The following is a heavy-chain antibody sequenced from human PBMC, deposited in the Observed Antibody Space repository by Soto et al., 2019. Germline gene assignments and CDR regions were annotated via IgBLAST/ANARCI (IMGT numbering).Heavy chain of an antibody. CDR2: IYTSGST. J-gene: IGHJ5*02. D-gene: IGHD3-16*01. Sequence: SETLSLTCTVSGGSISSYYWSWIRQPAGKGLEWIGRIYTSGSTNYNPSLKSRVTMSVDTSKNQFSLKLSSVTAADTAVYYCARSISRLGELLSLAYNWFDPWGQGTLVTVSS. V-gene: IGHV4-4*07. CDR1: GGSISSYY. CDR3: ARSISRLGELLSLAYNWFDP.